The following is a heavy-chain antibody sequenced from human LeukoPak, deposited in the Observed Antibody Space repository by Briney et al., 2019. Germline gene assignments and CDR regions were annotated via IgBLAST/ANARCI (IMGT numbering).Heavy chain of an antibody. CDR2: FKSKSAAGTT. J-gene: IGHJ3*02. D-gene: IGHD3-16*01. CDR3: AADRGGGAFDI. V-gene: IGHV3-15*01. Sequence: GRSLRLSWVASGFSFIDAWMSSVRHAPRKGLEWVGRFKSKSAAGTTDYAAPVTGRFTVSRDESQNTLSLQMNSLKTEDRAVYYCAADRGGGAFDIWGPGTLVTVSS. CDR1: GFSFIDAW.